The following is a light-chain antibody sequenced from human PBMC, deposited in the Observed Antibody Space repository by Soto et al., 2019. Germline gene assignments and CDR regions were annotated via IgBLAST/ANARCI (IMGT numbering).Light chain of an antibody. CDR2: AAY. CDR3: QLLAGSAPGT. CDR1: QSVSNTF. J-gene: IGKJ1*01. V-gene: IGKV3-20*01. Sequence: EIVLTQSPGTLSLSPGERATLSCRASQSVSNTFFAWFQQKPGQAPRLLIYAAYNSATDIPDGFSGSGSGTDFTLTISRLEREDFAVYYCQLLAGSAPGTFGQWTKVEIK.